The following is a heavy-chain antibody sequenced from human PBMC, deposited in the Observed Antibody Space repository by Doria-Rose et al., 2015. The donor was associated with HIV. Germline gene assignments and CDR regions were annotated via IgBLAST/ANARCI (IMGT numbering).Heavy chain of an antibody. CDR3: ARDGYYGSSYYLDY. CDR2: IYFRGGT. Sequence: QVQLQESGPGLVKPSQTLSLTCSVPGASINSGSYHWSWIRQPAGQGLEWIGRIYFRGGTSYTPSLTSRAPISVPTPKNQFSLGLSSVTAADTAVYYCARDGYYGSSYYLDYWGQGTLVTVSS. D-gene: IGHD3-10*01. CDR1: GASINSGSYH. J-gene: IGHJ4*02. V-gene: IGHV4-61*02.